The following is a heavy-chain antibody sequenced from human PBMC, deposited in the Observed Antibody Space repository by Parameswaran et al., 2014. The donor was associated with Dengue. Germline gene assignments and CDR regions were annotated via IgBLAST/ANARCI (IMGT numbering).Heavy chain of an antibody. CDR1: GGSISSGGYS. D-gene: IGHD3-9*01. J-gene: IGHJ3*02. CDR3: ARGAVFSDAFDI. V-gene: IGHV4-30-2*01. CDR2: IYHSGST. Sequence: ASETLSLTCAVSGGSISSGGYSWSWIRQPPGKGLEWIGYIYHSGSTYYNPSLKSRVTISVDRSKNQFSLKLSSVTAADTAVYYCARGAVFSDAFDIWGQGTMVTVSS.